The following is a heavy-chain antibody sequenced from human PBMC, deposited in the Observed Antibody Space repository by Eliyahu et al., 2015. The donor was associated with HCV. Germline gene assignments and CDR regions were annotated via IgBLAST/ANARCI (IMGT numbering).Heavy chain of an antibody. CDR1: GYTFIGYY. J-gene: IGHJ3*02. CDR3: AXGGGSYSAFDI. V-gene: IGHV1-2*02. D-gene: IGHD1-26*01. Sequence: QVQLVQSGAEVKKPGASVKVXCKASGYTFIGYYMYGVRQAPGQGLEWMGWXNPKRGDTNSAQKFQGRVTMXRDTSINTAYMELSRLRSDDTAVFYCAXGGGSYSAFDIWGQGTMVTVSS. CDR2: XNPKRGDT.